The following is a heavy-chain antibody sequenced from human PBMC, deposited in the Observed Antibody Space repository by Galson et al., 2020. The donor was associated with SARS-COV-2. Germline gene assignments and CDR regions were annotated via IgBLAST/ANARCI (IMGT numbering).Heavy chain of an antibody. CDR3: ARARVGNYYYGMDV. CDR2: ISYDGSNK. V-gene: IGHV3-30*04. J-gene: IGHJ6*02. D-gene: IGHD2-15*01. CDR1: GFTFSSYA. Sequence: GGSLRLSCAASGFTFSSYAMHWVRQAPGKGLEWVAVISYDGSNKYYADSVKGRFTISRDNSKNTLYLQMNSLRAEDTAVYYCARARVGNYYYGMDVWGQGTTVTVSS.